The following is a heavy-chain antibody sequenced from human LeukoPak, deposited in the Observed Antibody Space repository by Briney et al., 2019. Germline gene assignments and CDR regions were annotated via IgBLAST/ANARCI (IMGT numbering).Heavy chain of an antibody. CDR2: IYSGGNT. J-gene: IGHJ5*02. Sequence: GGSLRLSCAASGFTVSSNYMSWVRQAPGKGLEWVLVIYSGGNTYYADSVKGRFTISRDTSKNTVYLQMNSLRAEDTAVYYCARVTYGDYAGFAPWGQGTLVTVSS. CDR1: GFTVSSNY. V-gene: IGHV3-66*01. D-gene: IGHD4-17*01. CDR3: ARVTYGDYAGFAP.